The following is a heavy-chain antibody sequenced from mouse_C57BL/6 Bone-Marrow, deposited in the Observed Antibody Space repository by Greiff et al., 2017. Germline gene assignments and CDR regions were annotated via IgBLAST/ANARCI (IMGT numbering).Heavy chain of an antibody. J-gene: IGHJ2*01. CDR2: IYPGSGST. CDR1: GYTFTSYW. V-gene: IGHV1-55*01. CDR3: AGIDGYLCYFDY. D-gene: IGHD2-3*01. Sequence: VQLQQPGAELVKPGASVKMSCKASGYTFTSYWITWVKQRPGQGLEWIGDIYPGSGSTYYNEKFKSKDTLTVATSSSTAYMQLSSLTSEEATVCYCAGIDGYLCYFDYWGQGTTLTVSS.